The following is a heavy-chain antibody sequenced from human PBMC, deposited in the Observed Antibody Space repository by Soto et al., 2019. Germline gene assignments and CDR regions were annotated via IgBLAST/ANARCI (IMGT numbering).Heavy chain of an antibody. V-gene: IGHV3-23*01. J-gene: IGHJ4*02. CDR3: AKHTGHNSGSDY. CDR2: ITGGGGST. CDR1: GFTFSSYA. Sequence: GGSLRLSCAASGFTFSSYAMSWVRQAPGKGLEWISSITGGGGSTYYADSVKGRFTISRDNSKNTLFLQMNSLRVEDTAVYYCAKHTGHNSGSDYCGQGTLVTVSS. D-gene: IGHD6-19*01.